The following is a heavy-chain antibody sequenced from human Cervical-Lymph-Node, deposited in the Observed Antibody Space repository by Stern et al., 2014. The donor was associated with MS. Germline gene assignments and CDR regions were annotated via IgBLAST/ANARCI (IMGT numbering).Heavy chain of an antibody. CDR2: IYPEDSDT. D-gene: IGHD3-22*01. CDR1: GYSFSNFW. Sequence: EVQLVESGAEVKKPGESLKISCKTSGYSFSNFWIGWVRQKPGKGLEWTGIIYPEDSDTTYSPSFQGHVTISADESISTAYLQWRSLKASDTAMYYCVRRRDSDSYDTFDIWGQGTMLIVPS. J-gene: IGHJ3*02. CDR3: VRRRDSDSYDTFDI. V-gene: IGHV5-51*01.